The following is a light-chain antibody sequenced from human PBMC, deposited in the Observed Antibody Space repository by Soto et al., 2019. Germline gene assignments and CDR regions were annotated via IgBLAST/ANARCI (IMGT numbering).Light chain of an antibody. V-gene: IGLV2-14*03. Sequence: QSALTQPASVSGSPGQSITISCTGTSSDVGGYDYVSWYQQHPGKAPKLVIYDVATRPSGVSDRFSVSRSGNTTSLPISGLQAEDEADYYCSSYGNITTRCVFGPGTKVTVL. J-gene: IGLJ1*01. CDR3: SSYGNITTRCV. CDR2: DVA. CDR1: SSDVGGYDY.